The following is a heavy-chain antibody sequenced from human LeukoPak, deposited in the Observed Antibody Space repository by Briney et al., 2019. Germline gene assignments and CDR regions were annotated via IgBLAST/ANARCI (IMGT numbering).Heavy chain of an antibody. Sequence: ASVKVSCKASGYTFTSYDINWVRQATGQGLEWMGWMNPNSGNTGYAQKFQGRVTMTRNTSISTAYMELSSLRSEDTAVYYCARGLVYGYSSARDASDIWGQGTMVTVSS. CDR1: GYTFTSYD. V-gene: IGHV1-8*01. CDR3: ARGLVYGYSSARDASDI. CDR2: MNPNSGNT. J-gene: IGHJ3*02. D-gene: IGHD6-13*01.